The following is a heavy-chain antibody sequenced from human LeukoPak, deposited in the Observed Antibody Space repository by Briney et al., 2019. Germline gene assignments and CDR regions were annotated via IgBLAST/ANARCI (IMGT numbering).Heavy chain of an antibody. J-gene: IGHJ3*02. V-gene: IGHV4-59*01. CDR2: IYYSGST. CDR1: GGSISSYY. CDR3: ARVSPNGDYGYDAFDI. D-gene: IGHD4-17*01. Sequence: PSETLSLTCTVSGGSISSYYWSWIRQLPGKGLEWIGYIYYSGSTNYNPSLKSRVTISVDASKNQFSLKLSSVTAADTAVYYCARVSPNGDYGYDAFDIWGQGTMVTVSS.